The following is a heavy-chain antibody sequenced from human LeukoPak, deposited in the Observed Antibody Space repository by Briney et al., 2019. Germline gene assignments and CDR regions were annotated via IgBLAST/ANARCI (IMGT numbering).Heavy chain of an antibody. CDR2: INSDGSTT. CDR1: GFTFSGYW. Sequence: PGGSLRLSCAASGFTFSGYWMHWVRQAPGKGLVWVSRINSDGSTTSYADSVMGRFTISRDNANKSLYLHMNRLRAEDTATYYCATAIAVAAWGQGTLVTVSS. J-gene: IGHJ5*02. D-gene: IGHD6-19*01. V-gene: IGHV3-74*01. CDR3: ATAIAVAA.